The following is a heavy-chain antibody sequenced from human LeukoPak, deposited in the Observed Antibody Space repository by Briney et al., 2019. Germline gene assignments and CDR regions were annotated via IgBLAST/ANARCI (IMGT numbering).Heavy chain of an antibody. V-gene: IGHV4-34*01. J-gene: IGHJ4*02. CDR1: GGALICYY. Sequence: SETLSLTCTVYGGALICYYWGWIRHPPGKGLDWIGEINHSEIHRYNPSLKSRVTISLDTSKNQFSLNLTSVTAADTALYYCARGLSSAGETLGYWGQGTLVTVSS. D-gene: IGHD7-27*01. CDR3: ARGLSSAGETLGY. CDR2: INHSEIH.